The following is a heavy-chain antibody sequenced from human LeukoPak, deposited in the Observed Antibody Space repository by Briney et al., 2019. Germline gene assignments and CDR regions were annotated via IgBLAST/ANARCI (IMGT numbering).Heavy chain of an antibody. Sequence: ASVKVSCKASGYTFTGYYMHWVRQAPGQGLEWMGWINPNSGGTNYAQKFQGRVTMTRDTSISTAYMELSRLRSDDTAVYYSARAPDIVVVVAAPDYWGQGTLVTVSS. CDR2: INPNSGGT. CDR1: GYTFTGYY. CDR3: ARAPDIVVVVAAPDY. J-gene: IGHJ4*02. V-gene: IGHV1-2*02. D-gene: IGHD2-15*01.